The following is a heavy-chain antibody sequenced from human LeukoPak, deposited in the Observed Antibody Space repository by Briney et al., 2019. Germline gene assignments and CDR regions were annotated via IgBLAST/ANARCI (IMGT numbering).Heavy chain of an antibody. CDR3: ARGRLFCSGGNCWNAFDI. J-gene: IGHJ3*02. CDR1: GYTLTTYD. CDR2: MNPNSGNT. D-gene: IGHD2-15*01. V-gene: IGHV1-8*01. Sequence: ASVKVSCKASGYTLTTYDINWVRQAPGQGLEWMGWMNPNSGNTGNAQNFQGRVTMTRTTSINTAYMELSSLRSEDTAVYYCARGRLFCSGGNCWNAFDIWGQGTMVTVSS.